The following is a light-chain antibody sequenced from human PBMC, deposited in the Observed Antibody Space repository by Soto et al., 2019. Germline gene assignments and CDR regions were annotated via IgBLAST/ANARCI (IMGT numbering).Light chain of an antibody. CDR1: QSVLYSSNNKNY. V-gene: IGKV4-1*01. CDR2: WAS. J-gene: IGKJ4*01. Sequence: DIVMTQSPDSLAVSLGVRATINCKSSQSVLYSSNNKNYLAWYQQKPGQPTKLLIYWASTRESGVPDRFSGSGSGTDFTLTISSLQAEDVAVYYCQQYYSTPLTFGGGTKVEIK. CDR3: QQYYSTPLT.